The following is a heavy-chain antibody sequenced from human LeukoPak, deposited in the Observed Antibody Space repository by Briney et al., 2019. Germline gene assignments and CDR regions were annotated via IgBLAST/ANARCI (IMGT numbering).Heavy chain of an antibody. CDR3: ARDQLGQPLAFDY. Sequence: SVKVSCKASGGTFSSYTISWVRQAPGQGLEWMGRIIPILGIANYAQKFQGRVTINADKTTRTAYMELSSLRSEDTAEYYCARDQLGQPLAFDYWGQGTLVTVSS. CDR2: IIPILGIA. V-gene: IGHV1-69*04. D-gene: IGHD1-1*01. J-gene: IGHJ4*02. CDR1: GGTFSSYT.